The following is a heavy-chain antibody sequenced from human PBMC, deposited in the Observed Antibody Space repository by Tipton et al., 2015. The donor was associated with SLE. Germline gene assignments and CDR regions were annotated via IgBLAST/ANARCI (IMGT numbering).Heavy chain of an antibody. J-gene: IGHJ6*02. CDR1: GGSTSGHY. CDR3: ARMATGGYYYTLDV. V-gene: IGHV4-59*11. Sequence: TLSLTCTVSGGSTSGHYWRWIRQPPGKGLEWIGYIYYSGGTNSNPSLKSRVTKSVDTSKNQFSLKLSSVTAAETAVYYCARMATGGYYYTLDVWGQGTTVTVSS. CDR2: IYYSGGT. D-gene: IGHD7-27*01.